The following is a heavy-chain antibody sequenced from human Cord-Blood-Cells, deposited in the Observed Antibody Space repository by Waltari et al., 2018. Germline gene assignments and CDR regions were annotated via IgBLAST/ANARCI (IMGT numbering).Heavy chain of an antibody. V-gene: IGHV4-39*01. D-gene: IGHD2-2*01. CDR3: ARRDCSSTSCYFDY. CDR1: GGSISSSSYY. CDR2: IYYSGST. Sequence: QLQLQESGPGLVKPSETLSLTCTVSGGSISSSSYYWGWIRQPPGKGLEWLGSIYYSGSTYYNPSLKSRVTISVDTSKNQFSLKLSSVTAADTAVYYCARRDCSSTSCYFDYWGQGTLVTVSS. J-gene: IGHJ4*02.